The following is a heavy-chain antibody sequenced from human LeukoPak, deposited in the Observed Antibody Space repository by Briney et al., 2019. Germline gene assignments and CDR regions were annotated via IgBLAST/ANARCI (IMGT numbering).Heavy chain of an antibody. CDR2: IYYSGST. CDR3: ARDGAQWNWFDP. CDR1: GGSISSSSYY. Sequence: PSETLSLTCTVSGGSISSSSYYWGWIRQPPGKGLEWIGSIYYSGSTYYNPSLKSRVTISVDTSKNQFSLKLSSVTAADTAVYYCARDGAQWNWFDPWGQGTLVTVSS. J-gene: IGHJ5*02. D-gene: IGHD6-19*01. V-gene: IGHV4-39*07.